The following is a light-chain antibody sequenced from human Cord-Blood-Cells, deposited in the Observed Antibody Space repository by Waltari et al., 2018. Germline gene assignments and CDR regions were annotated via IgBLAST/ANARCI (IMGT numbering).Light chain of an antibody. V-gene: IGKV3-11*01. J-gene: IGKJ5*01. Sequence: EIVLTQSPATLSLSPGERATLSCRASQSVSSYLAWYQQKPGQAPRLLIYDASNRATGIPAMFSGSGSGTDFTLTISSLEPEDFVVYYCQQRSNWITFGQGTRLEIK. CDR3: QQRSNWIT. CDR2: DAS. CDR1: QSVSSY.